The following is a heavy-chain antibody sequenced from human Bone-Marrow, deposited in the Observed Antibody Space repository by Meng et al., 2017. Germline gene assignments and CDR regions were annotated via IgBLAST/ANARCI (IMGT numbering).Heavy chain of an antibody. D-gene: IGHD3-9*01. Sequence: SVKVSCKASGGTFSSYAISWVRQAPGQGLEWMGGIIPIFGTANYAQKFQGRVTITADESTSTAYMELSSLRSDDTAVYYCARVNVGELRYFDWLLDYWGQGTLVTSPQ. V-gene: IGHV1-69*13. CDR3: ARVNVGELRYFDWLLDY. J-gene: IGHJ4*02. CDR1: GGTFSSYA. CDR2: IIPIFGTA.